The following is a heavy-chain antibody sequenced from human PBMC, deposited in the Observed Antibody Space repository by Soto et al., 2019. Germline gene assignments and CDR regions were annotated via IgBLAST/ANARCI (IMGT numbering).Heavy chain of an antibody. CDR3: AKIRLSRGDFPYSFDY. V-gene: IGHV4-59*01. CDR2: IYYSGST. J-gene: IGHJ4*02. Sequence: SETLSLTCSVFGVSISGYYWSLLRQPPGKGLEWIGYIYYSGSTNYNPSLKSRVTISVDTSKNQFSLKMRSVTAADTAIFYCAKIRLSRGDFPYSFDYWGQGALVTVSS. D-gene: IGHD3-3*01. CDR1: GVSISGYY.